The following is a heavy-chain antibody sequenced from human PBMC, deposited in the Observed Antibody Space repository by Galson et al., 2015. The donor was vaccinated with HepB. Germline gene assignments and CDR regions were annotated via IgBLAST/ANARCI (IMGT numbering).Heavy chain of an antibody. CDR3: TRVAHLGRGMNV. V-gene: IGHV6-1*01. CDR2: TYYRSKWYS. Sequence: CAISGDSVSRDTVGWNWIRQSPSRGLEWLGRTYYRSKWYSDYATSVKSRIIINADSSTNQFFLQLNSVIPEDAAVYYCTRVAHLGRGMNVWGQGTTFTVSS. J-gene: IGHJ6*02. CDR1: GDSVSRDTVG. D-gene: IGHD3-10*01.